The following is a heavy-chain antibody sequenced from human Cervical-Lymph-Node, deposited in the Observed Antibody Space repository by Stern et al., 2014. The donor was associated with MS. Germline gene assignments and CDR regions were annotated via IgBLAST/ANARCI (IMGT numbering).Heavy chain of an antibody. D-gene: IGHD3-22*01. V-gene: IGHV7-4-1*02. CDR3: ARPNDSSGLFDQ. J-gene: IGHJ5*02. CDR1: GYTFTNYA. Sequence: VQLVESGSELKKPGASVKVSCKASGYTFTNYAVNWVRQAPGQGLEWMGWVSTNTGDPDYAQGFTGRFVFSMDTSVSTAYLQISSLKAEDTAVYYCARPNDSSGLFDQWGQGTLVTVSS. CDR2: VSTNTGDP.